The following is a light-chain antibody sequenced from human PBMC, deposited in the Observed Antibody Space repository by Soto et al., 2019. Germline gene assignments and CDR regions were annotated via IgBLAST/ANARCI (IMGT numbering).Light chain of an antibody. J-gene: IGLJ2*01. Sequence: SYELTQPPSVSVAPGQTARITCGGNNIGSKSVHWYQQKPGQAPVLVVYDDSDRPSGIPERFSGSIDSSSNSASLTISRLQTEDEADYYCQSFDINNVVFGGGTKLTVL. CDR2: DDS. CDR1: NIGSKS. CDR3: QSFDINNVV. V-gene: IGLV3-21*02.